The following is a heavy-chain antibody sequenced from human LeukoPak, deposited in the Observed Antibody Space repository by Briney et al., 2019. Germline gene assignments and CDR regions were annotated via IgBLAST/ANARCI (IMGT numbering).Heavy chain of an antibody. CDR2: VDPSDSYT. CDR1: GXSFTNYL. J-gene: IGHJ4*02. V-gene: IGHV5-10-1*01. D-gene: IGHD4-17*01. Sequence: GESLRISFKGSGXSFTNYLISWVRQMPGKGLEWMGRVDPSDSYTNYSPSFRGHVTISADKSVSTAYLQWSSLKASDTAMYYCARHDGDYGITSLDYWGQGTLVTVSS. CDR3: ARHDGDYGITSLDY.